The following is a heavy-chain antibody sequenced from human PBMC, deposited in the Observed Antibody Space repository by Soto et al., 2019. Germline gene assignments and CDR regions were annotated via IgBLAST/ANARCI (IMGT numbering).Heavy chain of an antibody. J-gene: IGHJ4*02. CDR1: GYTFTNYY. CDR2: IDPSGGGA. D-gene: IGHD1-26*01. Sequence: QVQLVQSGAEVRDPGASVKVSCKASGYTFTNYYLHWVRQAPGQGLEWMGIIDPSGGGATNAQKFQGRLALCRDTSTSTAYMDLTSLGYEDTAVYYCARDERPAGDAYYCPDYWDQATLVTVSS. V-gene: IGHV1-46*01. CDR3: ARDERPAGDAYYCPDY.